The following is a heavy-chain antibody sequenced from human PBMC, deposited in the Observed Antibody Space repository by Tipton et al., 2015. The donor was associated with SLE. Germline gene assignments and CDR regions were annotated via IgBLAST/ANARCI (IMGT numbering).Heavy chain of an antibody. J-gene: IGHJ6*03. V-gene: IGHV4-34*01. CDR1: GGSFSAYY. CDR3: ARGGAARPNYYYMDV. Sequence: TLSLTCGVYGGSFSAYYWSWIRQPPGKGLEWIGSIYYSGSTYDNPSLKSRVTISVDTSKSQFSLKLSSVTAADTAVYYCARGGAARPNYYYMDVWGKGTTVTVSS. D-gene: IGHD6-6*01. CDR2: IYYSGST.